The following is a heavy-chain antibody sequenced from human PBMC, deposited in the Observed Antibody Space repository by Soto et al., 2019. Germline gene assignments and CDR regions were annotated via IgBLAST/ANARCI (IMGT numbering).Heavy chain of an antibody. V-gene: IGHV3-15*01. CDR2: IKSKTDGGTT. J-gene: IGHJ4*02. CDR3: TTDYPRSLPGY. Sequence: KPWGSLRLSCAASGFTFINAWISFCRHSPGKGLEWVGRIKSKTDGGTTDYAAPVKGRFTISRDDSKNTLYLQMNSLKTEDTAVYYCTTDYPRSLPGYWGQGTLVTVSS. CDR1: GFTFINAW.